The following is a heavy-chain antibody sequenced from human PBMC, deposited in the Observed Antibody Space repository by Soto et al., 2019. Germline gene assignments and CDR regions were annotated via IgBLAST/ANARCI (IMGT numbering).Heavy chain of an antibody. CDR3: ARWIQGSHAFDL. Sequence: SQTISLTFAFSGDSVSSNSAAWNWIRQSPSRGLEWLGRTYYRSKWYNDYAVSVKSRITINPDTSKNQFSLQLNSVTPEDTAVYCCARWIQGSHAFDLCGKGKMVTLSS. CDR2: TYYRSKWYN. D-gene: IGHD5-18*01. J-gene: IGHJ3*01. CDR1: GDSVSSNSAA. V-gene: IGHV6-1*01.